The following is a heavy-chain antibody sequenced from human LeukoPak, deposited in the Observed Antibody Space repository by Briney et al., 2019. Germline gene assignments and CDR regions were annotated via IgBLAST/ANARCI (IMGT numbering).Heavy chain of an antibody. D-gene: IGHD6-13*01. Sequence: GGSLRLSCAASGFTFSSYGMHWVRQAPGKGLEWVAFIRYDGSNKYYADSVKGRFTISRDNSKNTLYLQMNSLRAEDTAVYYCAKDQGRAAAGIDVDYWGQGTLFTVSS. J-gene: IGHJ4*02. CDR3: AKDQGRAAAGIDVDY. CDR1: GFTFSSYG. CDR2: IRYDGSNK. V-gene: IGHV3-30*02.